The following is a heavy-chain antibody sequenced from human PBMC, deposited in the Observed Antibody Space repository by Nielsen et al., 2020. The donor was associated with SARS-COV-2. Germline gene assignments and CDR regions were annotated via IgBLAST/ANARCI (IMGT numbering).Heavy chain of an antibody. Sequence: ESLKTPRKGPGYSLSSYWIGRVRQMPGKGLEWMGIIYPGDSEIRYSPSFQRQATISADKSISTAYLQWSNLKASDTAIYYCARRPSGGSLFDYWGQGTLVTVSS. J-gene: IGHJ4*02. CDR1: GYSLSSYW. CDR3: ARRPSGGSLFDY. CDR2: IYPGDSEI. D-gene: IGHD3-10*01. V-gene: IGHV5-51*01.